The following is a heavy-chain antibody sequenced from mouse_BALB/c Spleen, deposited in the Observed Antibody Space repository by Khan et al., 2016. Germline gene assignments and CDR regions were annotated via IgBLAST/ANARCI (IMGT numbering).Heavy chain of an antibody. Sequence: QVQLQQSGAELMKPGASVQISCKATGYTFSRYWIDWVKERPGHGLTWIGEILPGSGSTNYNEKFKDKATFTAETSSNTAYIQLISLTSEDSAVYYGARGAYWGQGTLVTVSA. J-gene: IGHJ3*01. V-gene: IGHV1-9*01. CDR3: ARGAY. CDR1: GYTFSRYW. CDR2: ILPGSGST.